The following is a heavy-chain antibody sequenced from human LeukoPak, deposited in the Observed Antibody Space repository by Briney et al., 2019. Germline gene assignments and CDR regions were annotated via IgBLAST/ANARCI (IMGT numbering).Heavy chain of an antibody. CDR3: ARGLWLGDENPPYFDY. CDR2: IYHSGST. D-gene: IGHD3-10*01. Sequence: SETLSLTCAVSGGSISSSNWWSWVRQPPGKGLEWIGEIYHSGSTNYNPSLKSRVTISVDKSKNQFSLKLSSVTAADTAVYYCARGLWLGDENPPYFDYWGQGILVTVSS. CDR1: GGSISSSNW. V-gene: IGHV4-4*02. J-gene: IGHJ4*02.